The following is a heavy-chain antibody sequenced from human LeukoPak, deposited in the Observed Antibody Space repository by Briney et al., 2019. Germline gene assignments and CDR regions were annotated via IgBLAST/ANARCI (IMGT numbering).Heavy chain of an antibody. CDR1: GYTFTSYY. CDR2: INPSGGST. V-gene: IGHV1-46*01. CDR3: AREGNVDIVATIDFDY. J-gene: IGHJ4*02. D-gene: IGHD5-12*01. Sequence: ASVKVSFKASGYTFTSYYMHWVRQAPGQGLEWMGIINPSGGSTYYAQKFQGRVTMTRDTSSSTVYMELSSLRSEDTAVYYCAREGNVDIVATIDFDYWGQGTLVAVSS.